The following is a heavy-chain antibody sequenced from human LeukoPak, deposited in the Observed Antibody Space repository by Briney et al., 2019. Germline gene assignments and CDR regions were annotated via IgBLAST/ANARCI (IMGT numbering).Heavy chain of an antibody. CDR3: GKTDIYLNPIDY. D-gene: IGHD3-9*01. V-gene: IGHV4-4*02. Sequence: SETLSLTCAVSGVSISSSEWWIRVRQPPGQGLEWIGEIHRAGRTRYNPSLKSRVTISMDYSKNQFSLKLTSVTAADTAIYYCGKTDIYLNPIDYWGPGSLVTVSS. CDR2: IHRAGRT. J-gene: IGHJ4*01. CDR1: GVSISSSEW.